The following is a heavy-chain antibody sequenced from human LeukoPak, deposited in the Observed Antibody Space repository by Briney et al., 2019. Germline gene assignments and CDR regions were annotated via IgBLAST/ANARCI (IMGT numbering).Heavy chain of an antibody. Sequence: GGSLRLSCAVSGFTFTDYAMNWFRQAPGKGLEWLSYISRSSDTIYYADSVKGRFTISRDNAKSSLFLQMNSLRAEDTAVYYCATLNPYLGDYWGQGTLVTVSS. CDR1: GFTFTDYA. D-gene: IGHD3-10*01. CDR2: ISRSSDTI. J-gene: IGHJ4*02. CDR3: ATLNPYLGDY. V-gene: IGHV3-48*01.